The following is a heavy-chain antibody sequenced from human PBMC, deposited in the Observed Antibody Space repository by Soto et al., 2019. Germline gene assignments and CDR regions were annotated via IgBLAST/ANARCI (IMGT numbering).Heavy chain of an antibody. D-gene: IGHD2-15*01. CDR3: ARESRYCSGGSCYSLPGIDY. J-gene: IGHJ4*02. CDR2: IIPIFGTA. CDR1: GGTFSSYA. Sequence: QVQLVQSGAEVKKPGSSVKVSCKASGGTFSSYAISWVRQAPGQGLEWMGGIIPIFGTANYAQKFQGRISITADASTSTAYMEMSSERSEDTAVYYLARESRYCSGGSCYSLPGIDYWGQGTLVTVSS. V-gene: IGHV1-69*12.